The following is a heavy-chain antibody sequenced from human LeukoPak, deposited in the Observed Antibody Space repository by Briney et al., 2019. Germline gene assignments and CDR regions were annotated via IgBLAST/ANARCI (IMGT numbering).Heavy chain of an antibody. CDR2: INHSGST. CDR1: GGSFSGYY. V-gene: IGHV4-34*01. D-gene: IGHD3-10*01. J-gene: IGHJ6*04. Sequence: SETLSLTCAVYGGSFSGYYWSWIRQPPGKGLEWIGEINHSGSTNYNPSLKSRVTISVDTSKDQFSLKLSSVTAADTAVYYCARGDIYYGSGSYGVEENYYGMDVWGKGTTVTVSS. CDR3: ARGDIYYGSGSYGVEENYYGMDV.